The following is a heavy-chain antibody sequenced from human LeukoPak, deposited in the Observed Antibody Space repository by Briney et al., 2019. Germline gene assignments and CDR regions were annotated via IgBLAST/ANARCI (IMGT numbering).Heavy chain of an antibody. D-gene: IGHD3-16*01. CDR3: ARGDGSHSYAKGFDI. V-gene: IGHV4-31*03. Sequence: SETLSLTCSVSGDSMRTGGYYWTWIRQHPGKGLEWIGYIYYSGSTYYNPSLKSRISMSVDTSKNQFSVKLTSVTAADMAVYFCARGDGSHSYAKGFDIWGQGTLVTVSS. CDR1: GDSMRTGGYY. J-gene: IGHJ3*02. CDR2: IYYSGST.